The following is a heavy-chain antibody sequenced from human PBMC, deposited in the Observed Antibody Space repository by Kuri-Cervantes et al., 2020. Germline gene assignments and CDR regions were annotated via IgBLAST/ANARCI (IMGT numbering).Heavy chain of an antibody. Sequence: GGSLRLSCAASGFTFDDYAMHWVRQAPGKGLEWVSGISWNSGSIGYADSVKGRFTISRDNAKNSLYLQMNSLRAEDTAVYYCASRVGYCSGGSCYSYFDYWGQGTLVTVSS. CDR2: ISWNSGSI. V-gene: IGHV3-9*01. CDR3: ASRVGYCSGGSCYSYFDY. J-gene: IGHJ4*02. D-gene: IGHD2-15*01. CDR1: GFTFDDYA.